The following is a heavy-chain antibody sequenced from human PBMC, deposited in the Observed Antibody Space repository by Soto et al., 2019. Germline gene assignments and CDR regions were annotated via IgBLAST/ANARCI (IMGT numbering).Heavy chain of an antibody. CDR3: AKVPMTTVILSLLDP. CDR1: GFTFSSYA. V-gene: IGHV3-23*01. CDR2: ISGSGGST. J-gene: IGHJ5*02. Sequence: GGSLRLSCAASGFTFSSYAMSWVRQAPGKGLEWVSAISGSGGSTYYADSVKGRFTISRDNSKNTLNLQMNSLRAEDTAVYYCAKVPMTTVILSLLDPWGQGTLVTVSS. D-gene: IGHD4-17*01.